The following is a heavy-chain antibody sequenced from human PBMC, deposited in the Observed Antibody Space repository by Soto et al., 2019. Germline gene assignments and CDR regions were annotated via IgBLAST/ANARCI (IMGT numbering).Heavy chain of an antibody. CDR3: ARDVGV. Sequence: PGGSLRLSCAASGITVYNNYMSWVRQAPGKGLEWVSVIYSGGSTSYADSVKGRFTISRDGSKNTVYLQMNSLRAEDTAVYYCARDVGVWGRGTAVTDSS. CDR1: GITVYNNY. V-gene: IGHV3-66*01. CDR2: IYSGGST. J-gene: IGHJ6*04.